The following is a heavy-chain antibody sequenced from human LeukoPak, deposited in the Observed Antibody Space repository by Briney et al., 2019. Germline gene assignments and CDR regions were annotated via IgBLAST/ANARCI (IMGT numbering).Heavy chain of an antibody. Sequence: SQTLSLTCAISGDSVSSNSVTWNWLRQSPSRGLEWLGSTYYRSTWYNDYAVSVRGRITVNPDTSKNQFSLHLNSVTPEDTAVYYYARRLTQYDCFDPWGQGILVTVSS. V-gene: IGHV6-1*01. CDR3: ARRLTQYDCFDP. CDR2: TYYRSTWYN. J-gene: IGHJ5*02. CDR1: GDSVSSNSVT. D-gene: IGHD2-2*01.